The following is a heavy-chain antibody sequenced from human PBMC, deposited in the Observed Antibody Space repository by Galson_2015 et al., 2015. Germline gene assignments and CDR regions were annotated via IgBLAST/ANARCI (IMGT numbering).Heavy chain of an antibody. D-gene: IGHD5-18*01. CDR2: IKSKTDGGTT. CDR1: GFTFSNAW. J-gene: IGHJ6*02. Sequence: SLRLSCAASGFTFSNAWMSWVRQAPGKGLEWVGRIKSKTDGGTTDYAAPVKGRFTISRDDSKNTLYLQMNSLKTEDTAVYYCARDSLPRWGTAMAEQGGMDVWGQGTTVTVSS. CDR3: ARDSLPRWGTAMAEQGGMDV. V-gene: IGHV3-15*01.